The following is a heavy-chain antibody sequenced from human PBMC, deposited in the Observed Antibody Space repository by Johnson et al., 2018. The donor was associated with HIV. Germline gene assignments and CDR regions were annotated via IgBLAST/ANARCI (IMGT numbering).Heavy chain of an antibody. CDR2: IRSKAYGGTT. CDR3: TTAIVIDAFDI. Sequence: VQLVESGGGVVQPGRSLRLSCTASGFTFGDYAMSWVRQAPGKGLDWVGFIRSKAYGGTTEYAASVKGRFTISRDDSKNTLYLQMNSLKTEDTAVYYCTTAIVIDAFDIWGQGTMVTVSS. V-gene: IGHV3-49*04. CDR1: GFTFGDYA. J-gene: IGHJ3*02. D-gene: IGHD3-16*02.